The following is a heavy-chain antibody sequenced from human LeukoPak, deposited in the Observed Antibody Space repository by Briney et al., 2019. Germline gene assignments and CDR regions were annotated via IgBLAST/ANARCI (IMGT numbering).Heavy chain of an antibody. D-gene: IGHD5-12*01. CDR3: AISDIVATFG. CDR2: ISGSGGST. V-gene: IGHV3-23*01. CDR1: GFTLSSYA. Sequence: GGSLRLSCAASGFTLSSYAKSWVRQAPGKGLEGVSAISGSGGSTYYADSVKGRFTISRDNSKNTLYLQMNSLRAEDTAVYYCAISDIVATFGWGQGTLVTVSS. J-gene: IGHJ4*02.